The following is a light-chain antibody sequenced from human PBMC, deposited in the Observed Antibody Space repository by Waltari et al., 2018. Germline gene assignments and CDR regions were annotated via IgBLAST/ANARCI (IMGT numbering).Light chain of an antibody. J-gene: IGLJ3*02. CDR2: DVR. CDR3: SSYTSSTTWV. Sequence: QSALTQAASVSASPGQSITIPCTGTSSDIGTSAYVSWFQQYPGRAPKLMIYDVRNRPLGVSNRFSGSKSGITASLRISGLLAEDEAYYYCSSYTSSTTWVFGGGTKLTVL. CDR1: SSDIGTSAY. V-gene: IGLV2-14*01.